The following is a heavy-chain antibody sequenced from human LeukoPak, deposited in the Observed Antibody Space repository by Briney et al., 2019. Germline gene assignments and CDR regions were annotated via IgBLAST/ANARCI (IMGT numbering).Heavy chain of an antibody. D-gene: IGHD3-10*01. CDR3: AELGITMIGGV. Sequence: GGSLRLSCAASGFTFSSYEMNWVRQAPGKGLEWVSYISSSGSTIYYADSVKGRFTISRDNAKNSLYLQMNSLRAEDTAVYYCAELGITMIGGVWGQGTLVTVSS. J-gene: IGHJ4*02. CDR2: ISSSGSTI. V-gene: IGHV3-48*03. CDR1: GFTFSSYE.